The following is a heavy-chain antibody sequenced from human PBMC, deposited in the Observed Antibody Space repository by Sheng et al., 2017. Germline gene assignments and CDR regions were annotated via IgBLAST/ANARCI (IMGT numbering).Heavy chain of an antibody. J-gene: IGHJ4*02. CDR1: GYTFTGYY. D-gene: IGHD2-2*01. CDR2: INPNSGGT. Sequence: QVQLVQSGAEVKKPGASVKVSCKASGYTFTGYYMHWVRQAPGQGLEWMGWINPNSGGTNYAQKFQGRVTMTRDTSISTAYMELSRLRSDDTAVYYCARVSKVVPAAKALRYWGQGTLVTVSS. CDR3: ARVSKVVPAAKALRY. V-gene: IGHV1-2*02.